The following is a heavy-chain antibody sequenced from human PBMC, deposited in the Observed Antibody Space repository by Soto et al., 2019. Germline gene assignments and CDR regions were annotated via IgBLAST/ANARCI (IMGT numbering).Heavy chain of an antibody. D-gene: IGHD6-25*01. V-gene: IGHV1-69*06. Sequence: ASVKVSCKASGGTFSGYAISWVRQAPGQGLEWMGGIIPIFGTANYAQKFQGRVTITADKSTSTAYMELSSLRSEDTAVYYCARFPRAATAVYYYYGMDVWGQGTTVTVSS. CDR1: GGTFSGYA. CDR3: ARFPRAATAVYYYYGMDV. CDR2: IIPIFGTA. J-gene: IGHJ6*02.